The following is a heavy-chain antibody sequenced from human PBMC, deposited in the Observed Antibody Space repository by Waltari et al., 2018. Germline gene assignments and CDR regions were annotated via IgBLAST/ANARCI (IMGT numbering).Heavy chain of an antibody. V-gene: IGHV4-34*01. Sequence: QVQLQQWGAGLLKPSETLSLTCGVYGGSFSDYYWSCVRQPPGKGLEWIAEINHRGSTKYNPSLKSRVTISVDTAKNQFSLNLRSVTAADTAIYYCARMKGGYDNYFDFWGQGTLVTVSP. D-gene: IGHD5-12*01. CDR1: GGSFSDYY. CDR2: INHRGST. CDR3: ARMKGGYDNYFDF. J-gene: IGHJ4*02.